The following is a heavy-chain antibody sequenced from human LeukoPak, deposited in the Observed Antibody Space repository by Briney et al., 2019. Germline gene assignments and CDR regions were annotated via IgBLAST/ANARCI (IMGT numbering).Heavy chain of an antibody. CDR1: GVSFSGYY. CDR3: STRGD. Sequence: SETLSLTCAVYGVSFSGYYWSWIRQPPGKGLEWIGEINHSGSTNYNPSLKSRVTISANTSKGQFSLKLTSVTAADTAVYYCSTRGDWGQGTLVTVSS. J-gene: IGHJ4*02. V-gene: IGHV4-34*01. CDR2: INHSGST.